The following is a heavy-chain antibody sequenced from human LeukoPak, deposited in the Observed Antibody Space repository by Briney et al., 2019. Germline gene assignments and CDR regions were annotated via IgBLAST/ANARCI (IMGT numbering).Heavy chain of an antibody. J-gene: IGHJ4*02. V-gene: IGHV1-69*13. D-gene: IGHD6-13*01. CDR3: ARSYSSSWYFDY. CDR1: GGTFISYA. CDR2: IIPIFGTA. Sequence: SVKVSCKASGGTFISYAISWVRQAPGQGLEWMGGIIPIFGTANYAQKFQGRVTITADESTSTAYMELSSLRSEDTAVYYCARSYSSSWYFDYWGQGTLVTVSS.